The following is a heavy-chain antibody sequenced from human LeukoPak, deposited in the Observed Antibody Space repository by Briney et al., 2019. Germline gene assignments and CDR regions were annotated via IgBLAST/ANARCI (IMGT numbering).Heavy chain of an antibody. D-gene: IGHD6-13*01. CDR3: AREVYSSSRPADAFDI. J-gene: IGHJ3*02. V-gene: IGHV3-7*01. Sequence: LSGGSLRLSCVGSGLTFSTYWMSWVRQAPGKGLEWVANIMQDGSEKNYVDSVKGRFTISRDNAKNSLYLQMNSLRAEDTAVYYCAREVYSSSRPADAFDIWGQGTVVTVSS. CDR2: IMQDGSEK. CDR1: GLTFSTYW.